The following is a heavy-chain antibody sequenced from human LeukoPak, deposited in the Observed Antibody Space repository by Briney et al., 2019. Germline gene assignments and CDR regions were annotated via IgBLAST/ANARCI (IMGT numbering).Heavy chain of an antibody. CDR1: GGSISSYY. V-gene: IGHV4-4*07. D-gene: IGHD3-10*01. J-gene: IGHJ5*02. CDR3: ARGTMVRGVIISIGWFDP. Sequence: PSETLSLTCTVSGGSISSYYWSWIRQPAGKGLEWIGRIYTSGSTNYNPSLKSRVTMSVDTSKNQFSLKLSSVTAADTAVYYCARGTMVRGVIISIGWFDPWGQGTLVTVSS. CDR2: IYTSGST.